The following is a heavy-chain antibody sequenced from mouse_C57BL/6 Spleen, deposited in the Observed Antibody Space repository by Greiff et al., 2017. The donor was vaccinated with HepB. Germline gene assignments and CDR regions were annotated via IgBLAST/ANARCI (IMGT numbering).Heavy chain of an antibody. CDR2: ISDGGSYT. Sequence: EVQLVESGGGLVKPGGSLKLSCAASGFTFSSYAMSWVRQTPEKRLEWVATISDGGSYTYYPDNVKGRFIISRDNAKNNLYLQMSHLKAEDTAMYYCTRDQDYGTHWYFDVWNKGTKDTVHS. V-gene: IGHV5-4*01. CDR3: TRDQDYGTHWYFDV. D-gene: IGHD2-4*01. CDR1: GFTFSSYA. J-gene: IGHJ1*03.